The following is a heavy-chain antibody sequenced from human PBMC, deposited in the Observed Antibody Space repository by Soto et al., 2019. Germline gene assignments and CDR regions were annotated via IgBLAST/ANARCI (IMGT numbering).Heavy chain of an antibody. V-gene: IGHV3-30-3*01. Sequence: QVQLVESGGGVVQPGRSLRLSCAASGFTFSSYAMHWVRQAPGKGLEWVAVISYDGSNKYYADSVKGRFTISRDNSKNTLYLQMNSLRAEDTAVYYCARDGEEYGVVVAATLYYYGMAVWGQGTTVTVSS. J-gene: IGHJ6*02. CDR2: ISYDGSNK. D-gene: IGHD2-15*01. CDR1: GFTFSSYA. CDR3: ARDGEEYGVVVAATLYYYGMAV.